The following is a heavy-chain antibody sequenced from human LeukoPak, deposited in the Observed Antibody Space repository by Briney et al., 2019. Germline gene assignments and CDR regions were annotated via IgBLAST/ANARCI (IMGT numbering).Heavy chain of an antibody. J-gene: IGHJ4*02. D-gene: IGHD2-15*01. CDR1: GGTFSSYA. CDR3: ARDSGTRYCSGGSCSADY. CDR2: IIPILGIA. V-gene: IGHV1-69*04. Sequence: ASVKVSCKASGGTFSSYAISWVRQAPGQGLEWMGRIIPILGIANYAQKFQGRVTITADKSTSTAYMELSSLRSEDTAVYYCARDSGTRYCSGGSCSADYWGQGTLVTVFS.